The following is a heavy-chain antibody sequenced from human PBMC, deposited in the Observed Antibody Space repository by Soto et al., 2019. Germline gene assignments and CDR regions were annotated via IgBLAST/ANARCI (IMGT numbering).Heavy chain of an antibody. D-gene: IGHD2-21*02. V-gene: IGHV4-39*01. CDR3: ARQRTPVVTQAYFDH. CDR1: GYSLSSSSYY. CDR2: IYYIWRT. Sequence: PETLTLTCLFSGYSLSSSSYYARWHRLPPGKGLEWIWSIYYIWRTYYNPSFKSRVTISIDTSKNQSSLKLSSVTATDTAVYYCARQRTPVVTQAYFDHWGQGALVTVSS. J-gene: IGHJ4*02.